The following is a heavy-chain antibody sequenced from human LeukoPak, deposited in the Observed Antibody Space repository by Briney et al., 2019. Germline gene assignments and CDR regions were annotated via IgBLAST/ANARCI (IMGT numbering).Heavy chain of an antibody. Sequence: GGSLRLSCAASGFTFSSYWMSWVRQAPGKGLEWVANIKQDGSEKYYVDSVEGRFTISRDNAKNSLYLQMNSLRAEDTAVYYCARDSSAMVKNDAFDIWGQGTMVTVSS. CDR1: GFTFSSYW. CDR2: IKQDGSEK. V-gene: IGHV3-7*04. J-gene: IGHJ3*02. D-gene: IGHD5-18*01. CDR3: ARDSSAMVKNDAFDI.